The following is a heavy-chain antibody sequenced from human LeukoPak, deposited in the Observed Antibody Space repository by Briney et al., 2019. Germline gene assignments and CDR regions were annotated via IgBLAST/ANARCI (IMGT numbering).Heavy chain of an antibody. CDR2: INHSGST. CDR1: GGSFSGYY. CDR3: TTVTQVPLQDYYYGMDV. V-gene: IGHV4-34*01. J-gene: IGHJ6*02. Sequence: PSETLSLTCAVYGGSFSGYYWSWIRQPPGKGLEWIGEINHSGSTNYNPSPKSRVTISVDTSKNQFSLKLSSVTAADTAVYYCTTVTQVPLQDYYYGMDVWGQGTTVTVSS. D-gene: IGHD4-17*01.